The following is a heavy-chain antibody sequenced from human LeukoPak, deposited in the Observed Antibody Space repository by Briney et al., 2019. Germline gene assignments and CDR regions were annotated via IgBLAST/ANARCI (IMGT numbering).Heavy chain of an antibody. CDR3: VRGRHSANNYGGDY. D-gene: IGHD5-12*01. J-gene: IGHJ4*02. CDR1: GFTFSAYE. V-gene: IGHV3-48*03. CDR2: ISDSGVSI. Sequence: GVSLRLSCATSGFTFSAYEMNWVRQAPGKGLERISYISDSGVSIHYADSVRGRFSISRDNAKDALLLQMNTLRAEDAAVYYCVRGRHSANNYGGDYWGQGTLVTVSS.